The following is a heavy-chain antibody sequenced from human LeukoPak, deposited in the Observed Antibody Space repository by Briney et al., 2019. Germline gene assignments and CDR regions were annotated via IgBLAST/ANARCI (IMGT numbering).Heavy chain of an antibody. J-gene: IGHJ6*03. CDR1: GYIFTGYY. CDR2: INPNSGGT. V-gene: IGHV1-2*02. Sequence: ASVKVSCKASGYIFTGYYMHWVRQAPGQGLEWMGWINPNSGGTNYAQKFQGRVTMTRDTSISTAYMELSRLRSDDTAVYYCARDIGLGEFALYYYYMDVWGKGTTVTVSS. CDR3: ARDIGLGEFALYYYYMDV. D-gene: IGHD3-16*01.